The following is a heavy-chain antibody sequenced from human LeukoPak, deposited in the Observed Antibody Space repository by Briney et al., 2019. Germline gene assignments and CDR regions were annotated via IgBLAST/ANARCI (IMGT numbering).Heavy chain of an antibody. CDR3: ARGRYYDSGGYQAAFDI. V-gene: IGHV3-30*02. CDR1: GFTFSSYG. Sequence: PGGSLRLSCAASGFTFSSYGMHWVRQAPGKGLEWVAFIRYAGSNKYYADSVKGRFTISRDNSKNTLYLQMNSLRAEDTAVYYCARGRYYDSGGYQAAFDIWGQGTMVTVSS. CDR2: IRYAGSNK. D-gene: IGHD3-22*01. J-gene: IGHJ3*02.